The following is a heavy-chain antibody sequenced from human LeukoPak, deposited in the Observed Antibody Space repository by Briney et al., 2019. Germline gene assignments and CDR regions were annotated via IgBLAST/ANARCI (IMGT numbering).Heavy chain of an antibody. CDR3: ARQLSGYDYRFDY. CDR2: IYPGDSDM. V-gene: IGHV5-51*01. Sequence: GGTPQISCQGSGFSVTSYWMGGVRLVHGKSLGEIGIIYPGDSDMRYSPCFESQCTMSAQKSIRTAYLQWCSLKAPGTAMYYCARQLSGYDYRFDYWGQGTLVTVSS. D-gene: IGHD5-12*01. J-gene: IGHJ4*02. CDR1: GFSVTSYW.